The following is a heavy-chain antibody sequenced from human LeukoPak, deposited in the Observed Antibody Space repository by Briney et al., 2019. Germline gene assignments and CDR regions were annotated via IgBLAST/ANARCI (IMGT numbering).Heavy chain of an antibody. V-gene: IGHV3-30*18. CDR2: ISFDGSDK. CDR1: GFTFSSYG. Sequence: PGGSLRLSCAASGFTFSSYGLHWVRQAPGKGLEWVAVISFDGSDKYYADSVKGRFTISRDNSKNTLHLQMNSLRAEDTAVYYCAKDTHLYGDYRYWGQGTLVTVSS. D-gene: IGHD4-17*01. CDR3: AKDTHLYGDYRY. J-gene: IGHJ4*02.